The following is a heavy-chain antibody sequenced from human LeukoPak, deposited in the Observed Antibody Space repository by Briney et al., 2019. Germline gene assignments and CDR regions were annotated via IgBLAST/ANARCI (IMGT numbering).Heavy chain of an antibody. Sequence: PGGSLRLSCAASGFTFSSYWMHWVRQAPGKGLVWVSRVNSDGTSTRYADSVKGRFTISRDNAKNTLYLQMNSLRAEDTAVCYCARWISSASDYWGQGTLVTVSS. CDR1: GFTFSSYW. CDR2: VNSDGTST. V-gene: IGHV3-74*01. J-gene: IGHJ4*02. CDR3: ARWISSASDY. D-gene: IGHD6-19*01.